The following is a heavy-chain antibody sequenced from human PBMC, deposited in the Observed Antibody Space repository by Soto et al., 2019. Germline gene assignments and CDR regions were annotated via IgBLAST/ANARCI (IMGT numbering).Heavy chain of an antibody. V-gene: IGHV1-69*13. D-gene: IGHD5-12*01. J-gene: IGHJ5*02. CDR3: ARERGYSGYAMSDP. Sequence: ASVKVSCKASGGTFSSYAISWVRQAPGQGLEWMGGIIPIFGTANYAQKFQGRVTITADESTSTAYMELSSLRSEDTAVYYCARERGYSGYAMSDPSGHGTLVTVSS. CDR1: GGTFSSYA. CDR2: IIPIFGTA.